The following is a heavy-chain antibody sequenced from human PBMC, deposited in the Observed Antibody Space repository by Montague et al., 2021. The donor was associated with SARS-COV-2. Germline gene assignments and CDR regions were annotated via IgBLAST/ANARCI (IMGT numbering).Heavy chain of an antibody. Sequence: SETLSLTCAVYGGSFSGYYWSWIRQPPGKGLEWIGEINHSGSTNYNPSLKSRVTISVDTSKNQFSLKLSSVTAADTAVYYCARGSGCSGGRCYSEWDPHYYYGRDAGGQGTTVTVSS. CDR3: ARGSGCSGGRCYSEWDPHYYYGRDA. CDR2: INHSGST. D-gene: IGHD2-15*01. CDR1: GGSFSGYY. V-gene: IGHV4-34*01. J-gene: IGHJ6*02.